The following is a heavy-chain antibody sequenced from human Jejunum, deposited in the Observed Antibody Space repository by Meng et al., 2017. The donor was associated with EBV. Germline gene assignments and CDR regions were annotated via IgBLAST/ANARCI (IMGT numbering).Heavy chain of an antibody. J-gene: IGHJ4*02. CDR3: VRYGSGYFPALWY. CDR1: GDSISSRNW. Sequence: QVQLRESGPGLVKPSGTLSLTCAVSGDSISSRNWCSWVRQPPGKGLEWIGEIYHSGSTNYNPSLKSRVTISVDKSKNQFSLKLSSVTAADTAVYYCVRYGSGYFPALWYWGQGTLVTVSS. CDR2: IYHSGST. V-gene: IGHV4-4*02. D-gene: IGHD3-3*01.